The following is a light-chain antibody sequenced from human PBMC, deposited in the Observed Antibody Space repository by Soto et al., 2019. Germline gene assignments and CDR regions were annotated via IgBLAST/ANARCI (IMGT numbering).Light chain of an antibody. CDR1: QSLLYSNGYNY. CDR3: MQALQTPYT. V-gene: IGKV2-28*01. CDR2: LGS. J-gene: IGKJ2*01. Sequence: DIVMPQSPLSLPVTPGEPASISCRSSQSLLYSNGYNYLDWYLQKPGQSPQLLIDLGSNRASGVPDRFSGSGSGTDFTLKISRVEAEDAGVYYCMQALQTPYTFGQGTKLEIK.